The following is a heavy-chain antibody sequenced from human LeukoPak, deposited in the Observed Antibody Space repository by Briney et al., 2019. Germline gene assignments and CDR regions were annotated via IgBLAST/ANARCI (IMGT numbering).Heavy chain of an antibody. J-gene: IGHJ4*02. Sequence: SETLSLTCTASGGSISSSSYYWGWIRQPPGKGLEWIGSIYYSGSTYYNPSLKSRVTISVDTSKNQFSLKLGSVTAADTAVYYCARRNYYDSSGYYRGFDYWGQGTLVTVSS. CDR2: IYYSGST. CDR1: GGSISSSSYY. D-gene: IGHD3-22*01. V-gene: IGHV4-39*01. CDR3: ARRNYYDSSGYYRGFDY.